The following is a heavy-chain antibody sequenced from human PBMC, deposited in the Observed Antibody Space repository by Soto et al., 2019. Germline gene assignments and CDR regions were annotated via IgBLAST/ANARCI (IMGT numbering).Heavy chain of an antibody. Sequence: PGGSLRLSCAASGFTLSNYTMNRVRQAPGMGLEYVSYISTSSSIIYYADSVKGRFTVSRDNAKNSLYLQMNSLRDEDTAVYYCARETGYSGHGIDYWGQGSLVTVSS. CDR1: GFTLSNYT. CDR2: ISTSSSII. J-gene: IGHJ4*02. V-gene: IGHV3-48*02. D-gene: IGHD5-12*01. CDR3: ARETGYSGHGIDY.